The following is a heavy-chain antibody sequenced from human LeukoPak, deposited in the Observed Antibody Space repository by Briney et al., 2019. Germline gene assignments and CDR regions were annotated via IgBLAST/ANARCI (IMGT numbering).Heavy chain of an antibody. D-gene: IGHD6-13*01. CDR3: ARAAYSSTWYSRYFDL. Sequence: GGSLRLSCAASEFTFSSYDIHWVRQATGKGLEWVSGIGTAGEIYYPGSVKGRFTISRENAKNSLYLQMNSLRAGDTAVYYCARAAYSSTWYSRYFDLWGRGTLVTVSS. CDR2: IGTAGEI. V-gene: IGHV3-13*01. CDR1: EFTFSSYD. J-gene: IGHJ2*01.